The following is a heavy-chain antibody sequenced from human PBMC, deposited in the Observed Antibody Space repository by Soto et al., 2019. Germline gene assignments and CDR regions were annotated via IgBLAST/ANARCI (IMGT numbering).Heavy chain of an antibody. CDR3: ARVPGYSIGDL. D-gene: IGHD2-21*01. J-gene: IGHJ2*01. CDR1: GYTFTSYA. CDR2: INAGNGNT. V-gene: IGHV1-3*01. Sequence: QVQLVQSGAEVKKPGASVKVSCKASGYTFTSYAMHWVRQAPGQRLEWMGWINAGNGNTKCSQKFQGRVTITRDTSASTAYMELSSLSSEDTAVYYCARVPGYSIGDLCGRGTLVTFSS.